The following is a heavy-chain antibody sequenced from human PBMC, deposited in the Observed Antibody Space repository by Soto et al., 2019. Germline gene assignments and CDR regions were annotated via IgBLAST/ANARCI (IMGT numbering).Heavy chain of an antibody. CDR2: VNWDGDTT. CDR1: GFTFDDFA. CDR3: AKGATVTTHYQYYGRDV. V-gene: IGHV3-43D*04. D-gene: IGHD4-17*01. J-gene: IGHJ6*02. Sequence: EGQVVESGGAVVQPGGSLRLSCAASGFTFDDFAMCWVRQVPGKGLEWISLVNWDGDTTFYADSVKGRFIISRDNSKNSVYLQMNSLRSDDSAIYYCAKGATVTTHYQYYGRDVWGRGTTVTVSS.